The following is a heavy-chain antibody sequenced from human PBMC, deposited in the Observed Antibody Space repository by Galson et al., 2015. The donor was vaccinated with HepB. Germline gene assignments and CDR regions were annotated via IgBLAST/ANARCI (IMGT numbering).Heavy chain of an antibody. D-gene: IGHD5-12*01. Sequence: SVKVSCKASGGTFSSYTISWVRQAPGQGLEWMGRIIPILGIANYAQKFQGRVTITADKSTSTAYMELSSLRSEDTAVYYCARDRYSGYVYFDYWGQGTLVTVSS. CDR2: IIPILGIA. CDR1: GGTFSSYT. V-gene: IGHV1-69*04. J-gene: IGHJ4*02. CDR3: ARDRYSGYVYFDY.